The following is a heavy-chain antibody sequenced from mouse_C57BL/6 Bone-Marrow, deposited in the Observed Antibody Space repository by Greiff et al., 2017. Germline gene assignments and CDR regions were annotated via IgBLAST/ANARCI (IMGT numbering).Heavy chain of an antibody. V-gene: IGHV14-1*01. D-gene: IGHD1-1*01. Sequence: VQLQQSGAELVRPGASVKLSCTASGFNIKDYYMHWVKQRPEQGLEWIGRIDPEDGDTEYAPKFQGKATMTADTSSNTAYLQLSSLTSEDTAVYYCTTNYGSSYYFDYWGQGNTLTVSS. CDR2: IDPEDGDT. J-gene: IGHJ2*01. CDR3: TTNYGSSYYFDY. CDR1: GFNIKDYY.